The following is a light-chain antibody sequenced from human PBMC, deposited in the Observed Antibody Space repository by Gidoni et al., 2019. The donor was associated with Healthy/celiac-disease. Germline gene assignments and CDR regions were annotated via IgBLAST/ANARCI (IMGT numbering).Light chain of an antibody. CDR1: QSVSSY. J-gene: IGKJ5*01. CDR3: QQRSNWPPSIT. V-gene: IGKV3-11*01. Sequence: EIVLTQSPATLSLSPGESATLSCRASQSVSSYLAWYQQKPVQAPRLLIYDASNRATGIPARFSGSGSGTDFTLTISSLEPEDFAVYYCQQRSNWPPSITFGQGTRLEIK. CDR2: DAS.